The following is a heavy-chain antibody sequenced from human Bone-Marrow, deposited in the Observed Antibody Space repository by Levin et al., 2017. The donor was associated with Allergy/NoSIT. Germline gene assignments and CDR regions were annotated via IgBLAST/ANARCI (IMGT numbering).Heavy chain of an antibody. CDR2: FFHTGST. Sequence: SSETLSLTCAVSSDSIAITSSYWGWLRQPPGKGLEWIGTFFHTGSTYSNPSLRSRVTIAADTSKKQFSLELRSVTAADTAVYYCARHRSGSLFDFWGRGVLITVSS. D-gene: IGHD1-26*01. J-gene: IGHJ2*01. CDR3: ARHRSGSLFDF. CDR1: SDSIAITSSY. V-gene: IGHV4-39*01.